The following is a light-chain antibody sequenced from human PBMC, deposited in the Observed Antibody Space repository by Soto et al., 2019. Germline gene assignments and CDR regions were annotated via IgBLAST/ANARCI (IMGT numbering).Light chain of an antibody. CDR3: QQYSSYPST. V-gene: IGKV1-5*01. J-gene: IGKJ1*01. CDR2: DAS. Sequence: DIQVTQSPSTQSAYVGDRVTITCRASQSISSWLAWYQQKPSKAPKLLIFDASNLETGVPSRFSGSRSGTEFTLTITSLQPDDFATYYCQQYSSYPSTFGQGTKVEV. CDR1: QSISSW.